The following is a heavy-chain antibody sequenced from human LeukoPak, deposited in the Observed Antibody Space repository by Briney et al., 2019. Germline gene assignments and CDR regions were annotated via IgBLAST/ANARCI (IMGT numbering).Heavy chain of an antibody. CDR2: IKQDGSEK. CDR3: ARDSSGYYSDAFDI. Sequence: GGSLRLSCAAPGFTFSSYWMSWVRQAPGKGLEWVANIKQDGSEKYYVDSVKGRFTISRDNAKNSLYLQMNSLRAEDTAVYYCARDSSGYYSDAFDIWGQGTVVTVSS. V-gene: IGHV3-7*03. D-gene: IGHD3-22*01. CDR1: GFTFSSYW. J-gene: IGHJ3*02.